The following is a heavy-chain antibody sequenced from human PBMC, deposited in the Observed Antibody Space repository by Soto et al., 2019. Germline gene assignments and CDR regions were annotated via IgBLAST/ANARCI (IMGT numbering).Heavy chain of an antibody. CDR1: GFTCSRYS. J-gene: IGHJ4*02. Sequence: PWWSLRLSCAASGFTCSRYSMNWFRQAPGKGLEWVSSISSTTNYIYYADSMKGRFTVSRDNAKNSVYLDMNSLSAEDTAVYYCARESEDLTSNFDYWGQGTLVTVSS. CDR2: ISSTTNYI. CDR3: ARESEDLTSNFDY. V-gene: IGHV3-21*01.